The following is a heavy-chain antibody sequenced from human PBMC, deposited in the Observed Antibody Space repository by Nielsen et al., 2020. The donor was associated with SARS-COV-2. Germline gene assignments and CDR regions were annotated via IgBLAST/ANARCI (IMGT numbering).Heavy chain of an antibody. Sequence: GESLKISCAASGFTVSSNYMSWVRQAPGKGLEWVSVIYSGGSTYYADSVKGRFTISRDNSKNTLYLQMNSLRAEDTAVYYCAKEGTLMVLSDWSPLYWFDPWGQGTLVTVSS. J-gene: IGHJ5*02. CDR1: GFTVSSNY. CDR2: IYSGGST. V-gene: IGHV3-66*01. CDR3: AKEGTLMVLSDWSPLYWFDP. D-gene: IGHD3-9*01.